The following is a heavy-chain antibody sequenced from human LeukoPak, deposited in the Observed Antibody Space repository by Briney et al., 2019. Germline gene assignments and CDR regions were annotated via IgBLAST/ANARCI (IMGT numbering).Heavy chain of an antibody. Sequence: ASVKVSCKASGGTFSSYTISWVRQAPGQGLEWMGRIIPILGIANYAQKFQGRVTITADKSTSTAYMELSSLRSEDTAVYYCARDGEDIVVVPAASDWFDPWGQGTLVTVSS. CDR2: IIPILGIA. D-gene: IGHD2-2*01. CDR1: GGTFSSYT. CDR3: ARDGEDIVVVPAASDWFDP. J-gene: IGHJ5*02. V-gene: IGHV1-69*04.